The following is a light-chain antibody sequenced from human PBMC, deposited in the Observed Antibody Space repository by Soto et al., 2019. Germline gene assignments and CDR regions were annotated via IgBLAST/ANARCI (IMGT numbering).Light chain of an antibody. CDR1: QDISTY. J-gene: IGKJ5*01. CDR2: GAS. Sequence: RLTQSPSSLSASVGDTVTISCRASQDISTYLVWYQHKPGKAPTLLIFGASSLHNGVPPRFAGSGSGSEFTLTINRLQPDDFVTYYCQHYTLYSAPFGQGTRV. CDR3: QHYTLYSAP. V-gene: IGKV1-5*01.